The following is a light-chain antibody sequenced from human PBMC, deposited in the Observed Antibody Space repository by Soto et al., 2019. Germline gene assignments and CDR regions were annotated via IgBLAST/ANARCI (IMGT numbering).Light chain of an antibody. CDR2: GAS. J-gene: IGKJ1*01. CDR1: QSVSSN. V-gene: IGKV3-15*01. CDR3: QQYNNWHPWT. Sequence: EIVMTQSPATLSVSPGERATLSCRASQSVSSNLAWYQQKPGQAPRLLIYGASTRATGIPARFSGSGSGTAFTLPISSLQYEDFSVYYCQQYNNWHPWTFGQGTKVEIK.